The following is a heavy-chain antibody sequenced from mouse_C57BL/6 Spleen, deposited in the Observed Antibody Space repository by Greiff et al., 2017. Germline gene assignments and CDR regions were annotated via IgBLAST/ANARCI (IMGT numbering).Heavy chain of an antibody. CDR1: GFTFSDYG. V-gene: IGHV5-17*01. D-gene: IGHD2-3*01. CDR3: ARDGHLDY. J-gene: IGHJ2*01. Sequence: EVKVEESGGGLVKPGGPLKLSCAASGFTFSDYGMHWVRQAPEKGLEWVAYISSGSSTIYYADTVKGRFTISRDNAKNTLFLQMTSLRSEDTAMYYCARDGHLDYWGQGTTLTVSS. CDR2: ISSGSSTI.